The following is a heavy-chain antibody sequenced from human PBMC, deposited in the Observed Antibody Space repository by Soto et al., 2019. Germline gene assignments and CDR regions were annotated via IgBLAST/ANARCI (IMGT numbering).Heavy chain of an antibody. V-gene: IGHV4-34*01. CDR2: INHSGST. D-gene: IGHD3-10*01. Sequence: SETLCLTCAVYGGSFSGYYWSWIRQPPGKGLEWIGEINHSGSTNYNPSLKSRVTISVDTSKNQFSLKLSSVTAADTAVYYCARAVRGEYYYGSGSYTNAYWGQGTLVTVSA. CDR3: ARAVRGEYYYGSGSYTNAY. CDR1: GGSFSGYY. J-gene: IGHJ1*01.